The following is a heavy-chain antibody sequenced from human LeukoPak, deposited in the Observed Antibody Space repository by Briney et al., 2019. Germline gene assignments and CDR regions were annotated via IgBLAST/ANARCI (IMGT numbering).Heavy chain of an antibody. J-gene: IGHJ4*02. Sequence: GGSLRLSCGASGLTFKIYSMHWVRQAPGKGLEWVAVIGGRGDSIFYADSVKGRFTISRDNSKNTVDLQMSSLRAEDTAIYYCAKDYYETSGYFDSRGQGSLVSVSS. CDR3: AKDYYETSGYFDS. D-gene: IGHD3-22*01. CDR1: GLTFKIYS. CDR2: IGGRGDSI. V-gene: IGHV3-23*01.